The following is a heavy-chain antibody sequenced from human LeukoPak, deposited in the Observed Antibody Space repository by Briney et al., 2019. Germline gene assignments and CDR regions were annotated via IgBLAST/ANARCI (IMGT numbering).Heavy chain of an antibody. V-gene: IGHV3-23*01. CDR2: ISGSGGST. CDR1: GLTFSSYA. CDR3: AKEGRCSSTSCYSHVDY. J-gene: IGHJ4*02. D-gene: IGHD2-2*01. Sequence: QTGGSLRLSCAASGLTFSSYAMSWVRQAPGKGLEWVSAISGSGGSTYYADSVKGRFTISRDNSKNTLYLQMNGLRAEDTAVYYCAKEGRCSSTSCYSHVDYWGQGTLVTVSS.